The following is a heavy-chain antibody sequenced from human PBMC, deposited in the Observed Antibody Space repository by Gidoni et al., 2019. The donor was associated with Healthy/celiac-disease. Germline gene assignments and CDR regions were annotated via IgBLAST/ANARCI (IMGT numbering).Heavy chain of an antibody. CDR1: GGSITISRSY. J-gene: IGHJ4*02. CDR3: ARLGTGYDILTGYYSAFDY. D-gene: IGHD3-9*01. Sequence: QLQLQESCPGLVKPSETLSLTCPVSGGSITISRSYWGWIRQPPGKGLEWIGSIYYSGSTYYNPSLKSRGTISVDTSKNQFSLKLSSVTAADTAVYYCARLGTGYDILTGYYSAFDYWGQGTLVTVSS. V-gene: IGHV4-39*01. CDR2: IYYSGST.